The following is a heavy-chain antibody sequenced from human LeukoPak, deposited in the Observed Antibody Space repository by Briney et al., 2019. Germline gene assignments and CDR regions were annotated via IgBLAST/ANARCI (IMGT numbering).Heavy chain of an antibody. CDR2: INTDGSST. V-gene: IGHV3-74*01. D-gene: IGHD5-18*01. J-gene: IGHJ4*02. CDR1: GFTFSSYW. Sequence: GGSLRLSCAASGFTFSSYWMHWVRQAPGKGLVWVSRINTDGSSTSYADSVKGRFTISRDNSKNTLYLQMNSLRAEDTAVYYCASQPTAMVKRGSVDYWGQGTLVTVSS. CDR3: ASQPTAMVKRGSVDY.